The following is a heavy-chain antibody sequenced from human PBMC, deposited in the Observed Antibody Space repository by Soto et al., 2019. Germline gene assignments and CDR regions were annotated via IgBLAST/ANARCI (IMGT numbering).Heavy chain of an antibody. D-gene: IGHD6-13*01. CDR1: GFTFGSFW. V-gene: IGHV3-74*01. Sequence: EVQLVESGGALVQPGGSLRLSCAASGFTFGSFWMHWVRQVPGKGLMWVSRINSDGSSTNYADFVKGRFTISRDNAKNTLYLPMNCLSAEDPAGYYCATLQQLVLGDYWGQGTLVTVSS. CDR2: INSDGSST. CDR3: ATLQQLVLGDY. J-gene: IGHJ4*02.